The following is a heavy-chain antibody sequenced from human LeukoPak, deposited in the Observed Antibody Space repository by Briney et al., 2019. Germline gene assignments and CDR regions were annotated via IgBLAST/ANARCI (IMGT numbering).Heavy chain of an antibody. D-gene: IGHD3-10*01. CDR3: AREGDFNGSGRGDS. CDR2: INPNTGAT. V-gene: IGHV1-2*02. Sequence: ASVKVSCKTSGYTFTGFYIHGVRQAPGQGLEWMGWINPNTGATNFAQKFQGRVTMTTDTSVSTAYMDLRRLRFDDTAVYYCAREGDFNGSGRGDSWGQGTLVTVSS. CDR1: GYTFTGFY. J-gene: IGHJ4*02.